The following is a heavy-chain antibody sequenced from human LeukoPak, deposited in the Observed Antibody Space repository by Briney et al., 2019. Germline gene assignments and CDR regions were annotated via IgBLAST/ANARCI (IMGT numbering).Heavy chain of an antibody. CDR1: GYNFPNFW. V-gene: IGHV5-51*01. CDR3: ATPYSTSGGA. J-gene: IGHJ5*02. CDR2: IYPADPDT. Sequence: GDSLKISCKASGYNFPNFWIGWVRQMPGKGLEWMAIIYPADPDTRYSPSFEGQVTISADSSINTAYLQWRSLKASDSAMYYCATPYSTSGGAWGQGTLVTVYS. D-gene: IGHD2-2*01.